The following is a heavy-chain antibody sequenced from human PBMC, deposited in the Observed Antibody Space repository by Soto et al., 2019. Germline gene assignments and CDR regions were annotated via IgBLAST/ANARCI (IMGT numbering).Heavy chain of an antibody. J-gene: IGHJ4*02. CDR1: GYTFTSYY. V-gene: IGHV1-46*01. CDR3: ARDRCAYSGLQDSRCEIDY. CDR2: INPSGGST. D-gene: IGHD6-13*01. Sequence: QVQLVQSGAEVKKPGASVKVSCKASGYTFTSYYMHWVRQAPGQGLEWMGIINPSGGSTSYAQKFQGRDTMTRDTSTSTVYMELSSLRSEDTAVYYCARDRCAYSGLQDSRCEIDYWGQGTLVTVSS.